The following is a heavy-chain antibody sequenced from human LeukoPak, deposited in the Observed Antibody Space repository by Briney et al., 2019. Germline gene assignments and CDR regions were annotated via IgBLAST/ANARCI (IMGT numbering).Heavy chain of an antibody. Sequence: GGSLRLSCAASGFMFSNYAMYWVRQAPGKGLESVAAISTKGGSTSYADSVKGRMTISRDDSKNTLFLQMGSLTTDDMGLYFCARDRSGAFDYWGQGALVTVSS. V-gene: IGHV3-64*02. CDR3: ARDRSGAFDY. D-gene: IGHD6-19*01. J-gene: IGHJ4*02. CDR2: ISTKGGST. CDR1: GFMFSNYA.